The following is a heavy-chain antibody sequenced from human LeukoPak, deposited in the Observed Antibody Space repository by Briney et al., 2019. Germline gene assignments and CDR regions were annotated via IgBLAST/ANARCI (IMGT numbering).Heavy chain of an antibody. J-gene: IGHJ5*02. V-gene: IGHV1-8*01. CDR2: MNPNSGNT. CDR1: GYTFTSCD. CDR3: ARGVLSYDT. D-gene: IGHD2-15*01. Sequence: ASVKVSCKASGYTFTSCDINWVRQAPGQGLEWMGWMNPNSGNTDYAQKFKGRVTITRNTSISTAYLELTSLRSADTAVYYCARGVLSYDTGGQGTVITVSS.